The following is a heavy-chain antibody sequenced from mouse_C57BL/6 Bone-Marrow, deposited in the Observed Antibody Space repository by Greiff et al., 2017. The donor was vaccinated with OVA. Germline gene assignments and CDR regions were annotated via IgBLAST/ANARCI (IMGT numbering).Heavy chain of an antibody. V-gene: IGHV5-9-1*02. CDR3: TRAYDYYAMDY. CDR2: ISSGGDYI. Sequence: EVQGVESGEGLVKPGGSLKLSCAASGFTFSSYAMSWVRQTPEKRLEWVAYISSGGDYIYYADTVKGRFTISRDNARNTLYLQMSSLKSEDTAMYCCTRAYDYYAMDYWGQGTSVTVSS. J-gene: IGHJ4*01. D-gene: IGHD6-5*01. CDR1: GFTFSSYA.